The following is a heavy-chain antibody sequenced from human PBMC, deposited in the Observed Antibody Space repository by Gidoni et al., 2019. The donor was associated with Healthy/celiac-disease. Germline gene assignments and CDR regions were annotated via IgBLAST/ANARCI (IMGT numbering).Heavy chain of an antibody. Sequence: EVQLLESGGGLVQPGGSLRLSCAASAFTFSRYAMSWVRQAPGKGLEWVSAISGSGGSTYYADSVKGRFTISRDNSKNTLYLQMNSLRAEDTAVYYCAKALTEAQLVENYYYGMDVWGQGTTVTVSS. V-gene: IGHV3-23*01. J-gene: IGHJ6*02. CDR3: AKALTEAQLVENYYYGMDV. CDR2: ISGSGGST. CDR1: AFTFSRYA. D-gene: IGHD6-6*01.